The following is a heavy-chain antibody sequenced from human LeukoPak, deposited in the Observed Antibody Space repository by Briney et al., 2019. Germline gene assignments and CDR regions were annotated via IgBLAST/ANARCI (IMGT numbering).Heavy chain of an antibody. CDR2: IYYSGST. CDR3: ARALTAMVSTSNWFDP. V-gene: IGHV4-59*01. Sequence: GSLRLSCAASGFTFSSYAMSWIRQPPGKGLEWIGYIYYSGSTNYNPSLKSRVTISVDTSKNQFSLKLSSVTAADTAVYYCARALTAMVSTSNWFDPWGQGTLVTVSS. CDR1: GFTFSSYA. J-gene: IGHJ5*02. D-gene: IGHD5-18*01.